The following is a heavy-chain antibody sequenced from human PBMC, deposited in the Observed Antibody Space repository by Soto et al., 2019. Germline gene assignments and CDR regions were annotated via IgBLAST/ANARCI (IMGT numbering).Heavy chain of an antibody. V-gene: IGHV4-59*12. CDR1: GGSISSYY. CDR3: ARGGHDSSGGDY. Sequence: SETLSLTCTVSGGSISSYYWSWIRQPPGKGLEWIGYIYYSGSTNYNPSLKSRVTISVDTSKNQFSLKLSSVTAADTAVYYCARGGHDSSGGDYWGQGTLVTVSS. D-gene: IGHD3-22*01. J-gene: IGHJ4*02. CDR2: IYYSGST.